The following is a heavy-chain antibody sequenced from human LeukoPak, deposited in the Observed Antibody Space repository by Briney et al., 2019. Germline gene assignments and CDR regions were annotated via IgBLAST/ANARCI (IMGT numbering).Heavy chain of an antibody. V-gene: IGHV4-30-4*01. D-gene: IGHD3-22*01. Sequence: PSETLSLTCTVSGGSISSGDYYWSWIRQPPGKGLEWIGYIYYSGSTYYNPSLKSRVTISVDTSKNQFSLKLSSVTAADTAVYYCARGGMSTYYDSGGYNSYWGQGTLVTVSS. CDR3: ARGGMSTYYDSGGYNSY. J-gene: IGHJ4*02. CDR1: GGSISSGDYY. CDR2: IYYSGST.